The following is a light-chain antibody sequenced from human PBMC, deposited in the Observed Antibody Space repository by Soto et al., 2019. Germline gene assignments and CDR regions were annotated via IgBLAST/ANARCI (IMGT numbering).Light chain of an antibody. J-gene: IGLJ1*01. Sequence: SVLTQPAPLSGSPGQSITLSCTGTSSDVGGYNYVSWYQHHPGKAPKLMIFDVSNRPSGVSNRFSGSKSGNTASLTISGLQPEDEADYYCSSYTTSNTRQIVFGTGTKVTVL. CDR1: SSDVGGYNY. CDR2: DVS. V-gene: IGLV2-14*03. CDR3: SSYTTSNTRQIV.